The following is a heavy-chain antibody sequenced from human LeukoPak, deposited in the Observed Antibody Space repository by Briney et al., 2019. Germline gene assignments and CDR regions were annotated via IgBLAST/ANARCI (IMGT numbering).Heavy chain of an antibody. Sequence: SETLSLTCTVSGGSISSGGCYWSWLRQHPGKGLEWIGYIYYSGSTYYNPSLKSRVTISVDTSKNQFSLKLSSVTAADTAVYYCARDVPTYYDSSGYYPGPAFDIWGQGTMVTVSS. D-gene: IGHD3-22*01. CDR1: GGSISSGGCY. CDR2: IYYSGST. CDR3: ARDVPTYYDSSGYYPGPAFDI. J-gene: IGHJ3*02. V-gene: IGHV4-31*03.